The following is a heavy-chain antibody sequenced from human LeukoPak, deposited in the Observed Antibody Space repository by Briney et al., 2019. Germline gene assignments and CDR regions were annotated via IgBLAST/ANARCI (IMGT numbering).Heavy chain of an antibody. CDR3: ARDRNTMVRGVIDY. V-gene: IGHV3-48*04. CDR2: ISASGTTI. J-gene: IGHJ4*02. CDR1: GFTLSDYS. D-gene: IGHD3-10*01. Sequence: PGGSLRLSCAASGFTLSDYSINWVRQAPGKGLEWISYISASGTTIYYADSVTGRFAISRDDAKNSLYLQMNSLRAEDTAVYYCARDRNTMVRGVIDYWGQGTLVTVSS.